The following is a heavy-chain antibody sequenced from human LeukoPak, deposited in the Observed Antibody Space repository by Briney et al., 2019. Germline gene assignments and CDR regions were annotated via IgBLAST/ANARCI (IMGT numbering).Heavy chain of an antibody. J-gene: IGHJ3*02. CDR1: GYSISDGSN. Sequence: PSETLSLTCSVSGYSISDGSNWGWIRHPPGKGLEWIGSIFHSGTTYYNPSLKSRVTISVDTSKNQFSLRLDSVTAADTAVYYCARHDTGGTDAFDIWGQGTLVIVSS. D-gene: IGHD4-23*01. CDR3: ARHDTGGTDAFDI. CDR2: IFHSGTT. V-gene: IGHV4-38-2*02.